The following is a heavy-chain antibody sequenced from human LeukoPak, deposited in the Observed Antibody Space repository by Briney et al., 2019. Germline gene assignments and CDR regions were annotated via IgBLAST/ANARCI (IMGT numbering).Heavy chain of an antibody. Sequence: SETLSLTCTVSGYSISSGYYWGWIRQPPGKGLEWIGSIYHSGSTYYNPSLKSRVTISVDTSKNQFSLKLSSVTAADTAVYYCARGPAAAGIIYYYYMDVWGKGTTVTISS. J-gene: IGHJ6*03. CDR3: ARGPAAAGIIYYYYMDV. V-gene: IGHV4-38-2*02. CDR2: IYHSGST. CDR1: GYSISSGYY. D-gene: IGHD6-13*01.